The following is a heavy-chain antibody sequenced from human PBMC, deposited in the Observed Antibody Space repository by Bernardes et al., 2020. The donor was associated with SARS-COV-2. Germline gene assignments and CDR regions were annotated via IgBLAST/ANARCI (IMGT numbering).Heavy chain of an antibody. CDR2: IDPSDSHT. V-gene: IGHV5-10-1*01. D-gene: IGHD6-13*01. J-gene: IGHJ4*02. CDR1: GYRFTNHW. CDR3: ARMAYSSTDDY. Sequence: GESLKISCKISGYRFTNHWISWVRQMPGKGLEWMGRIDPSDSHTNYSPSFQGHVTISADKSINTAYLQWGTLKASDTAMYYCARMAYSSTDDYWGQGTLVTVSS.